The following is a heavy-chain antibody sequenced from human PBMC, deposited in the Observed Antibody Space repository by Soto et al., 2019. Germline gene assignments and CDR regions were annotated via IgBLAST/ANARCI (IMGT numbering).Heavy chain of an antibody. V-gene: IGHV1-69*06. CDR2: VIPIFGAP. J-gene: IGHJ4*02. Sequence: QVQLVQSGAEVKKPGSSVKVSCKSSGGTFGSYAISWVRQAPGPGLEGMGGVIPIFGAPHYAQKFHSRVTITSEIPTSTAYLELSSLKSADTAVYYCAKSRWTSSLQEEYAIWGQGTLVTVSS. CDR1: GGTFGSYA. D-gene: IGHD2-2*01. CDR3: AKSRWTSSLQEEYAI.